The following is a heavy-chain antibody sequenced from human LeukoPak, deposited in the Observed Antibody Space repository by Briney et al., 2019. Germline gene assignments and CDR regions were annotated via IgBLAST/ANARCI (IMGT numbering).Heavy chain of an antibody. D-gene: IGHD3-9*01. J-gene: IGHJ6*04. CDR3: ARIGTYYDILTGQHYYYGMDV. CDR1: GFTFSDYC. Sequence: GGSPRLSCAASGFTFSDYCMSWIRQAPGKGLEWVSYISSSSSYTNYADSVKGRFTISRDNAKNSLYLQMNSLRAEDTAVYYCARIGTYYDILTGQHYYYGMDVWGKGTTVTVSS. V-gene: IGHV3-11*06. CDR2: ISSSSSYT.